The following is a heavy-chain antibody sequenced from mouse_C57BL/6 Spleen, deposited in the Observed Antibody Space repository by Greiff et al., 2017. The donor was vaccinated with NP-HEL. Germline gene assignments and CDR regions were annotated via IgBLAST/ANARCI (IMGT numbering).Heavy chain of an antibody. D-gene: IGHD2-3*01. V-gene: IGHV14-4*01. Sequence: EVKLMESGAELVRPGASVKLSCTASGFNIKDDYMHWVKQRPEQGLEWIGWIDPENGDTEYASKFQGKATITADTSSNTAYLQLSSLTSEDTAVYYCTRIYDGYYGDYWGQGTTLTVSS. J-gene: IGHJ2*01. CDR3: TRIYDGYYGDY. CDR2: IDPENGDT. CDR1: GFNIKDDY.